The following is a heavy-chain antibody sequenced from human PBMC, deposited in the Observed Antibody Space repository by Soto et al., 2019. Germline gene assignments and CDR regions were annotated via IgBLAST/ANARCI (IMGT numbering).Heavy chain of an antibody. J-gene: IGHJ3*02. V-gene: IGHV1-69*05. CDR3: ARDLKGYGSAFDI. D-gene: IGHD3-10*01. CDR1: EGTLSSYA. CDR2: IIPIFGTA. Sequence: SLKVSCKPSEGTLSSYAVSWVRQAPGQGLEWMGGIIPIFGTANYAQKFQGRVTMTRETSISTAYMELSRLRSDDTAVYYCARDLKGYGSAFDIWGQGTMVTAS.